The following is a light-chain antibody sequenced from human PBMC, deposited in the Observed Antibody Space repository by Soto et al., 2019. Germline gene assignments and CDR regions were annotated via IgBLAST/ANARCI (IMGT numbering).Light chain of an antibody. CDR3: QQYGRLPLS. Sequence: EILLTQSPGTLSLSPGDRATLSCRSSQSLTNSFLAWYQQRPGQTPRLLIYGASINATDIPDRFSDSGSGTDFNITISSLEPEDFAVYYCQQYGRLPLSFGGGTKVEIK. CDR1: QSLTNSF. V-gene: IGKV3-20*01. CDR2: GAS. J-gene: IGKJ4*01.